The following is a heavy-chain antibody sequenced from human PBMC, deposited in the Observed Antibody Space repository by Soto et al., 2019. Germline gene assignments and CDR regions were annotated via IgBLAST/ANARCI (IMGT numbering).Heavy chain of an antibody. CDR1: GYTFTSYD. V-gene: IGHV1-8*01. D-gene: IGHD1-26*01. Sequence: ASVKVSCKASGYTFTSYDINWVRQATGQGLEWMGWMKPNSGNTGYAQKFQGRVTMTRNTSISTAYMELSSLRSEDTAVYYRARGAGGSYSRPSNYYYYGMDVWGQGTTVSVSS. CDR2: MKPNSGNT. J-gene: IGHJ6*02. CDR3: ARGAGGSYSRPSNYYYYGMDV.